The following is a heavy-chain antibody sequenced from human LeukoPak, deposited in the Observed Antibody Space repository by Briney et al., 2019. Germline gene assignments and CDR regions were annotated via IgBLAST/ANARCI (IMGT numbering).Heavy chain of an antibody. CDR2: T. D-gene: IGHD2-15*01. Sequence: TYYNPSLKSRVTISVDTSKNQFSLKLSSVTAADTAVYYCARQDLGYCSGGSCLASRRFDPWGQGTLVTVSS. V-gene: IGHV4-39*07. J-gene: IGHJ5*02. CDR3: ARQDLGYCSGGSCLASRRFDP.